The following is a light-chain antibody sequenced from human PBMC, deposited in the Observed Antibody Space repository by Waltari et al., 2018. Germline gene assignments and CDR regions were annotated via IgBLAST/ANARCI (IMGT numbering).Light chain of an antibody. CDR3: CSYAGSNTYV. CDR1: TSDVGTYTP. J-gene: IGLJ1*01. CDR2: EVS. Sequence: QSALTQPASVSGSPGQSITISCTGTTSDVGTYTPVSWYQQHPGKAPKLIIYEVSKRPSGIPIPFSASKSGNTASLTISGLQAEDEADYYCCSYAGSNTYVFGTGTKVTVL. V-gene: IGLV2-23*02.